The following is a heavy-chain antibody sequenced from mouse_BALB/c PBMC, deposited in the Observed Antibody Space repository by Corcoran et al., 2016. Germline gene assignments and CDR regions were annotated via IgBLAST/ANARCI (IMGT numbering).Heavy chain of an antibody. J-gene: IGHJ3*01. CDR1: GYTFTEYT. D-gene: IGHD1-2*01. Sequence: EVQLQQSGPELVKPGASVKISCKTSGYTFTEYTMHWVKQGHGKSLEWMGGINPNNGGTSYNQKFKGKATLTVDKSSSTAYMELRSLTSEDSAVYYCARGEGYGYGFAYWGQGTLVTVSA. CDR3: ARGEGYGYGFAY. V-gene: IGHV1-18*01. CDR2: INPNNGGT.